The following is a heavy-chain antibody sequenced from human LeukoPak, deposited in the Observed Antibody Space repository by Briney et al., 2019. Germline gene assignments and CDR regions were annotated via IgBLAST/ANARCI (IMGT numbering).Heavy chain of an antibody. D-gene: IGHD1-14*01. Sequence: PGRSLRLSCAASGFTFSSYSMNWVRQAPGKGLEWVSSISSSSSYIYYADSVKGRFTISRDNAKNSLYLQMNSLGAEDTAVYYCARDDTGGYFDYWGQGTLVTASS. CDR3: ARDDTGGYFDY. CDR2: ISSSSSYI. V-gene: IGHV3-21*01. CDR1: GFTFSSYS. J-gene: IGHJ4*02.